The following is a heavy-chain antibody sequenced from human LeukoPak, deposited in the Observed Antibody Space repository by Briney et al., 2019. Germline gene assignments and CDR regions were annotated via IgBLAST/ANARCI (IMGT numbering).Heavy chain of an antibody. V-gene: IGHV1-69*13. J-gene: IGHJ6*02. CDR2: IIPIFGTA. D-gene: IGHD5-12*01. CDR1: GGTFSSYA. CDR3: ASSGYGETYYYYGMDV. Sequence: GASVKVSCKASGGTFSSYAISWVRQAPGQGLEWMGGIIPIFGTANYAQKFQGRVTITADESTSTAYMELSGLRSEDTAVYYCASSGYGETYYYYGMDVWAKGPRSPSP.